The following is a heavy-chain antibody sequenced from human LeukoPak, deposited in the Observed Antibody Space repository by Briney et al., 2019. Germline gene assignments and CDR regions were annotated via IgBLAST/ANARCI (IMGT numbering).Heavy chain of an antibody. CDR3: ARVNVYNDFWSGPDY. V-gene: IGHV4-31*03. D-gene: IGHD3-3*01. J-gene: IGHJ4*02. CDR1: GGSISSGGYY. CDR2: IYYSGST. Sequence: PLETLSLTCTVSGGSISSGGYYWSWIRQHPGKGLEWIGYIYYSGSTYCNPSLKSRVTISVDTSKNQFSLKLSSVTAADTAVYYCARVNVYNDFWSGPDYWGQGTLVTVSS.